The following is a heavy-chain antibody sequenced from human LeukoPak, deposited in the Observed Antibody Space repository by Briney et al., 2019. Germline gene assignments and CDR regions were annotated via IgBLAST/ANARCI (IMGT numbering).Heavy chain of an antibody. D-gene: IGHD6-13*01. CDR1: GFTFSSYA. V-gene: IGHV3-23*01. Sequence: GGSLRLSCAASGFTFSSYAMSWVRQAPGKGLEWVSSISSSSSYIYYADSVKGRFTISRDNSKNTLSLQMNSLRAEDTAVYYCAKSSSSWSVPFDYWGQGTLVTVSS. CDR2: ISSSSSYI. J-gene: IGHJ4*02. CDR3: AKSSSSWSVPFDY.